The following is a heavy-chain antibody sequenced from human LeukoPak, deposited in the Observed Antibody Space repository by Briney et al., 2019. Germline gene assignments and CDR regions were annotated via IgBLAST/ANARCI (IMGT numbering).Heavy chain of an antibody. D-gene: IGHD3-3*01. CDR2: IYYSGST. J-gene: IGHJ4*02. V-gene: IGHV4-59*08. CDR3: ARHGYDFWSVYFDY. CDR1: GGSISSYY. Sequence: PSETLSLTCTVSGGSISSYYWSWIRQPPGKGLEWIGYIYYSGSTNYNPSLKSRVTISVDTSKNQFSLKLSSVTAADTAVYYCARHGYDFWSVYFDYWGQGTLVTVSS.